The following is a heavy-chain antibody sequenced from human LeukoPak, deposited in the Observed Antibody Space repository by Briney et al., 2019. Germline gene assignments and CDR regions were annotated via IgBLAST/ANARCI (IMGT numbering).Heavy chain of an antibody. D-gene: IGHD3-16*02. Sequence: SETLSLTCTVSGGSISSSSYYWGWIRQPPGKGLEWIGYIYYSGSTNYNPSLKSRVTISVDTSKNQFSLKLSSVTAADTAVYYCARLVWDPSFYYYYGMDVWGQGTTVTVSS. J-gene: IGHJ6*02. CDR2: IYYSGST. CDR3: ARLVWDPSFYYYYGMDV. CDR1: GGSISSSSYY. V-gene: IGHV4-61*05.